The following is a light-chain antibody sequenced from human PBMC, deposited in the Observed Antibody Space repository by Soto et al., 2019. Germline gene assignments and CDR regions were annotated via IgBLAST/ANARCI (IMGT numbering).Light chain of an antibody. J-gene: IGKJ1*01. Sequence: EIVMTQSPATLSVSPGERATLSCRASQRVSSNLAWYQQKPGQAPRLLIYGASTRATGIPARFSGSGSGTEFTLTISRLLSEDFAVYYCQQYTNWPPWTFRQGTKVEIQ. CDR2: GAS. CDR3: QQYTNWPPWT. V-gene: IGKV3-15*01. CDR1: QRVSSN.